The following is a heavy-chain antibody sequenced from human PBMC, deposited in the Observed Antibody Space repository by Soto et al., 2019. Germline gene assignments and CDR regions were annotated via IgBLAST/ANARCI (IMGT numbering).Heavy chain of an antibody. V-gene: IGHV4-39*01. CDR1: GDSITRTTYF. Sequence: SETLSLTGTLSGDSITRTTYFWAWIRQPPGKGLEWIGSIYYSVRTYFNPSLTIRVSISVDRSKNQFSLKMTSVTAADTAVYYCAKNLPKTGRFDYWGQGTLVTVSS. CDR3: AKNLPKTGRFDY. J-gene: IGHJ4*02. CDR2: IYYSVRT.